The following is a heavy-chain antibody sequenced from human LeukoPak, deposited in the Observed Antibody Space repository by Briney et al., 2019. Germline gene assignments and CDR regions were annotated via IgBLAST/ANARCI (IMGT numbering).Heavy chain of an antibody. D-gene: IGHD1-7*01. V-gene: IGHV4-34*01. CDR2: INDSGRI. Sequence: PSETLPLTCAVYGGSFSNYYWSWIRQTPGKGMEWIGEINDSGRINYNPSLMSRVTVSVDTSKNQFSLRLTSVTATDTAVYYCARRWNYGRNYYIDVWGKGATVSVSS. CDR3: ARRWNYGRNYYIDV. CDR1: GGSFSNYY. J-gene: IGHJ6*03.